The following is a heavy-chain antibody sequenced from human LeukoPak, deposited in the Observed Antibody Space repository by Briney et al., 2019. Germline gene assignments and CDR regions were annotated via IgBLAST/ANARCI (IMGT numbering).Heavy chain of an antibody. V-gene: IGHV4-39*01. CDR2: IYYSGST. CDR1: GGSISSSSYY. D-gene: IGHD5-12*01. CDR3: ARHWSGYDYGVEPDY. Sequence: PSETLSLTRTVSGGSISSSSYYWGWIRQPPGKGLEWIGSIYYSGSTYYNPSLKSRVTISVDTSKNQFSLKLSSVTAADTAVYYCARHWSGYDYGVEPDYWGQGTLVTVSS. J-gene: IGHJ4*02.